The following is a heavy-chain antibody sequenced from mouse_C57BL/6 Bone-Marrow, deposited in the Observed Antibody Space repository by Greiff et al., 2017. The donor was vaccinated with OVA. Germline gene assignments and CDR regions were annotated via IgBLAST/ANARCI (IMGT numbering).Heavy chain of an antibody. CDR1: GFSLTSYG. CDR2: IWSGGST. V-gene: IGHV2-2*01. Sequence: QVQLKESGPGLVQPSQSLSITCTVSGFSLTSYGVHWVRQSPGKGLEWLGVIWSGGSTDYNAAFISRLSISKDNSKSQVFFKMNSLQADDTAIYYCASNKANWDWYFDVWGTGTTVTVSS. J-gene: IGHJ1*03. D-gene: IGHD4-1*01. CDR3: ASNKANWDWYFDV.